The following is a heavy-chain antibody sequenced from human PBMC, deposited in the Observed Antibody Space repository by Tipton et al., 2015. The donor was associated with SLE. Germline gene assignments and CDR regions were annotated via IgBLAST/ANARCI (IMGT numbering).Heavy chain of an antibody. CDR1: GYSISSGYY. V-gene: IGHV4-30-4*08. CDR2: IYYSGST. CDR3: ARGTPSITLFRGYDH. Sequence: TLSLTCTVSGYSISSGYYWNWIRQFPGKGLEWIGNIYYSGSTNYNPSLKSRVTISADTSNNQVSLNLRFMTAADTAVYYCARGTPSITLFRGYDHWGQGTLVTVSS. D-gene: IGHD6-25*01. J-gene: IGHJ4*02.